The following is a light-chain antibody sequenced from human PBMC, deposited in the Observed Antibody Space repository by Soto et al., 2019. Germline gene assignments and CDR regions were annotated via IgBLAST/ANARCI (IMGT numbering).Light chain of an antibody. J-gene: IGKJ5*01. Sequence: DIVMTQSPDSLAASLGERATINSKSSESILSSAKNKDYLSWYQQTQGQPPKLLIYWASIRESGVPDRFSGSGSGTDFTLPISRLEPEDFSVYFCQHYGTSPFTFGQGTRLEI. CDR2: WAS. V-gene: IGKV4-1*01. CDR1: ESILSSAKNKDY. CDR3: QHYGTSPFT.